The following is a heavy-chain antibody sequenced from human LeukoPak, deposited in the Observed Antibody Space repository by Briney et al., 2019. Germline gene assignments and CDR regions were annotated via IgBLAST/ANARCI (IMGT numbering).Heavy chain of an antibody. V-gene: IGHV3-9*01. CDR2: ISWNSGSI. CDR3: AVGANPGAFDY. D-gene: IGHD1-26*01. CDR1: GLTFDDYA. J-gene: IGHJ4*02. Sequence: GGSLRLSCAASGLTFDDYAMHWVRQAPGKGLEWVSGISWNSGSIGYADSVKGRFTISRDNAKNSLYLQMNSLRAEDTAVYYCAVGANPGAFDYWGQGTLVTVSS.